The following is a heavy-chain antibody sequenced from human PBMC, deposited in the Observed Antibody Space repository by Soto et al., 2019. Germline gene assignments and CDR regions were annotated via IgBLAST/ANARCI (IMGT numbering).Heavy chain of an antibody. CDR1: GYTFTSYY. Sequence: GASVKVSCEASGYTFTSYYMHWVRQAPGEGLEWMGIINPSGGSTSYAQKFQGRVTMTRDTSTSTVYMELSSLRSEDTAVYYCARDIFPDMRSSSGGMDVWGQGPTVTLSS. CDR3: ARDIFPDMRSSSGGMDV. V-gene: IGHV1-46*01. D-gene: IGHD6-6*01. J-gene: IGHJ6*02. CDR2: INPSGGST.